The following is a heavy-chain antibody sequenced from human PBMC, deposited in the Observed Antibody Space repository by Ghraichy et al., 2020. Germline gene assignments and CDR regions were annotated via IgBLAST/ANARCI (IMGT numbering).Heavy chain of an antibody. CDR2: IFSNGEK. CDR1: GFSLSNPRMG. CDR3: ARRYCTSTSCFISYIDV. D-gene: IGHD2-2*01. V-gene: IGHV2-26*01. J-gene: IGHJ6*03. Sequence: SGPTLVKPTETLTLTCTVSGFSLSNPRMGVSWIRQPPGKALEWLTHIFSNGEKSYSPSLKSRLTISRYTSKSQVVLTMTNMDPVDTATYYCARRYCTSTSCFISYIDVWGKGTTVTVSS.